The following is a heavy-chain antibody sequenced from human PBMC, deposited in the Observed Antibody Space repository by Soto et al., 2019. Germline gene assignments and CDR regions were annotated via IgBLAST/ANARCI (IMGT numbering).Heavy chain of an antibody. J-gene: IGHJ4*02. CDR2: IYSGGST. CDR1: GFSVSGTY. D-gene: IGHD7-27*01. V-gene: IGHV3-53*01. Sequence: EVQVVESGGGLIQPGGSLRHSCAASGFSVSGTYMGWVRQAPGKGLEWVSAIYSGGSTHYADSVKGRFTISRDNSKNTLYLQRNSLRAEETAVYYCARASSRWGSDAAHWGQGTLVTVSS. CDR3: ARASSRWGSDAAH.